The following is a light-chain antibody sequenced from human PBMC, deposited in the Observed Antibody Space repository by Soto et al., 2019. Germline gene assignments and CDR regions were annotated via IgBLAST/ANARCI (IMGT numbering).Light chain of an antibody. CDR2: EVS. CDR1: SIDVGGYNF. Sequence: ALAQPPSASGSPGQSVTISCAGTSIDVGGYNFVSWYQQHPGKAPKLMIFEVSKRPSGVPDRFSGSKFGNTASLTVSGLQAEDEADYYCSSYAGNNIFYVFGTGTKVTVL. CDR3: SSYAGNNIFYV. V-gene: IGLV2-8*01. J-gene: IGLJ1*01.